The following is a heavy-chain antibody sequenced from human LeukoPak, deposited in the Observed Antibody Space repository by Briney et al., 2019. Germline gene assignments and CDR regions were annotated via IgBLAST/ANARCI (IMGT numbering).Heavy chain of an antibody. CDR2: INHSGST. D-gene: IGHD1-7*01. Sequence: SETPSLTCAVYGGSFSGYYWSWIRQPPGKGLEWIGEINHSGSTNYNPSLKSRVTISVDTSKNQFSLKLSSVTAADTAVYYCARLKDWNYAGVHGVGFDYWGQGTLVTVSS. J-gene: IGHJ4*02. CDR1: GGSFSGYY. V-gene: IGHV4-34*01. CDR3: ARLKDWNYAGVHGVGFDY.